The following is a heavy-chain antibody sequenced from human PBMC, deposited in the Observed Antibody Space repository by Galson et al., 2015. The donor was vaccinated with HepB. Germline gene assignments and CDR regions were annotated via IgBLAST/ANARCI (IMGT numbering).Heavy chain of an antibody. Sequence: SVKVSCKASGGTFSSYAISWVRQAPGQGLEWMGGIIPIFGTANYAQKFQGRVTITADESTSTAYMELSSLRSEDTAVYYCARGTQDSAAGTSLLFENWYFDLWGRGTLVTVSS. CDR3: ARGTQDSAAGTSLLFENWYFDL. CDR1: GGTFSSYA. V-gene: IGHV1-69*13. D-gene: IGHD6-13*01. J-gene: IGHJ2*01. CDR2: IIPIFGTA.